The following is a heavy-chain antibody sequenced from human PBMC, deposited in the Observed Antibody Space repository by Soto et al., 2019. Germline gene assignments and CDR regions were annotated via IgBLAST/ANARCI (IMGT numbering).Heavy chain of an antibody. D-gene: IGHD4-17*01. J-gene: IGHJ4*02. CDR3: ARGRGNHGDKSPHFDY. CDR1: GYTFTSYD. V-gene: IGHV1-8*01. CDR2: MNPNSGNT. Sequence: QVQLVQSGAEVKKPGASVKVSCKASGYTFTSYDINWVRQATGQGLEWMGWMNPNSGNTGYAQKFQGRVTMTRNTSISTAYMELSSLRSEDTAVYYCARGRGNHGDKSPHFDYWGQGTLVTVSS.